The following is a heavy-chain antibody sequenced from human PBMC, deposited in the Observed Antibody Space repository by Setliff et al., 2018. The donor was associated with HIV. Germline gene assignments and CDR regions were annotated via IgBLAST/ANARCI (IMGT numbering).Heavy chain of an antibody. Sequence: SETLSRTCAVSGVSISSSNWWSWVRQPPGKGLEWIGEIYFNLQTNYNPALKSRVSMGLDNAKHQFSLRLTSVTAADTAIYYCTRDWRAYGLMGSWGQGMLVTVSS. CDR2: IYFNLQT. J-gene: IGHJ5*02. V-gene: IGHV4-4*02. CDR3: TRDWRAYGLMGS. D-gene: IGHD4-17*01. CDR1: GVSISSSNW.